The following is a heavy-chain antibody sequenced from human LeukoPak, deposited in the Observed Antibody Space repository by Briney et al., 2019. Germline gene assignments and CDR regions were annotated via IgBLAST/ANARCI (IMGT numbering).Heavy chain of an antibody. CDR2: INHSGST. V-gene: IGHV4-34*01. Sequence: SETLSLTCAVYGGSFSGYYWSWIRQPPGKGLEWIGEINHSGSTNYNPSLKSRVTISVDTSKNQFSLKLSSVTAADTAVYYCARAPWYGSGSYYGRLDYWGQGTLVTVSS. CDR1: GGSFSGYY. CDR3: ARAPWYGSGSYYGRLDY. J-gene: IGHJ4*02. D-gene: IGHD3-10*01.